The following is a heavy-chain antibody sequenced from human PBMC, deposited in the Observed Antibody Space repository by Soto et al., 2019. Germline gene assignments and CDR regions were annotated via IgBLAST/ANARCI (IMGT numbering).Heavy chain of an antibody. J-gene: IGHJ3*02. D-gene: IGHD2-15*01. CDR2: ISSSSSTI. V-gene: IGHV3-48*02. CDR1: GFTFSSYS. CDR3: ARDGVVVVAATDAFDI. Sequence: GSLRLSCAASGFTFSSYSMNWVRHSPGKGLEWVSYISSSSSTIYYADSVKGRFTISRDNAKNSLYLQMNSLRDEDTAVYYCARDGVVVVAATDAFDIWGQGTMVTVSS.